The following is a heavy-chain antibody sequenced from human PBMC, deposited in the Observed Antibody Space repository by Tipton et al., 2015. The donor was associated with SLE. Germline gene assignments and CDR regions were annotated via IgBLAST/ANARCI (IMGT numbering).Heavy chain of an antibody. V-gene: IGHV3-23*01. D-gene: IGHD1-26*01. CDR1: GFTFSSYA. Sequence: SLRLSCAASGFTFSSYAMSWVRQAPGKGLEWVSAISGSGGSTYYADSVKGRFTISRDNSKNTLYLQMNSLRAEDTAVYYCAKDGGGSSYYFDYWGQGTLVTVSS. J-gene: IGHJ4*02. CDR2: ISGSGGST. CDR3: AKDGGGSSYYFDY.